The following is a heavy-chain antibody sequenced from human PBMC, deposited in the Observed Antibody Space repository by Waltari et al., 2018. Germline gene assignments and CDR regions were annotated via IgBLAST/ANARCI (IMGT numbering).Heavy chain of an antibody. Sequence: QVQLQESGPGLVKPSETLSLTCAVSGYSISSGYYWGWIRQPPGKGLEWIGSIDHSGSTTHNPSLKSRVTISVDTSKNQFSLTLSAVTAADTAVYYCARLPVRSGYMDVWGKGTTVTVSS. CDR3: ARLPVRSGYMDV. D-gene: IGHD2-2*01. CDR1: GYSISSGYY. J-gene: IGHJ6*03. V-gene: IGHV4-38-2*01. CDR2: IDHSGST.